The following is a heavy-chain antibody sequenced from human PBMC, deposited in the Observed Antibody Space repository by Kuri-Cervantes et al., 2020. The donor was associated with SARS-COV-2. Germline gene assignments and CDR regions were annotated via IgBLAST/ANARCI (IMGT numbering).Heavy chain of an antibody. V-gene: IGHV5-51*01. Sequence: GESLKISCKGSGYSFTSYWIGWVRQMPGKGLEWMGIIYPGDSGTRYSPSFQGQVTISADKSISTAYLQWSSLKASDTAMYYCARHRTVNSSSWWFDPWGQGTLVTVSS. CDR3: ARHRTVNSSSWWFDP. D-gene: IGHD6-6*01. CDR2: IYPGDSGT. J-gene: IGHJ5*02. CDR1: GYSFTSYW.